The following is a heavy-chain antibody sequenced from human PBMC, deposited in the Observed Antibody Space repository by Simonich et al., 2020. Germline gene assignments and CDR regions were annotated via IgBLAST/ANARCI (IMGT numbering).Heavy chain of an antibody. CDR1: GFTFSSYS. Sequence: EVQLVESGGGLVKPGGSLRLSCAASGFTFSSYSMNWVRQAPGKGLEWCSSISSSSSYIYYADSVKGRFTISRDNAKNSLYLQMNSLRAEDTAVYYCARARGDSSSWYFDYWGQGTLVTVSS. D-gene: IGHD6-13*01. CDR2: ISSSSSYI. J-gene: IGHJ4*02. V-gene: IGHV3-21*01. CDR3: ARARGDSSSWYFDY.